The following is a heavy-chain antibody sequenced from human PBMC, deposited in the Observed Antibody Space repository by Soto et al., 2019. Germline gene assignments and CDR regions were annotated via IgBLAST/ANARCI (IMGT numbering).Heavy chain of an antibody. D-gene: IGHD6-19*01. V-gene: IGHV3-30*18. CDR1: VFTFISYG. J-gene: IGHJ6*02. CDR3: AKDRRAQWLVRDYYYYGMDV. Sequence: PGWSLRLSCAASVFTFISYGMHWVRQAPGKGLEWVAVISYDGSNKYYADSVKGRFTISRDNSKNTLYLQMNSLRAEDTAVYYCAKDRRAQWLVRDYYYYGMDVWGQGTTVTVSS. CDR2: ISYDGSNK.